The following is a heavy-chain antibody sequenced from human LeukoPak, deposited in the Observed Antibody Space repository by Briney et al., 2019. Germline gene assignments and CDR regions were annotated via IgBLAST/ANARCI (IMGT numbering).Heavy chain of an antibody. Sequence: GESLKISCKGSGYSFTSYWIGWVRQMPGKGLEWMGIIYPGDSDTRYSPSFQGQVTISADKSISTAYLQWSSLKASDTAMYYCARAGLRLGELSLGFDPWGQGTLVTVSS. CDR3: ARAGLRLGELSLGFDP. CDR2: IYPGDSDT. V-gene: IGHV5-51*01. CDR1: GYSFTSYW. D-gene: IGHD3-16*02. J-gene: IGHJ5*02.